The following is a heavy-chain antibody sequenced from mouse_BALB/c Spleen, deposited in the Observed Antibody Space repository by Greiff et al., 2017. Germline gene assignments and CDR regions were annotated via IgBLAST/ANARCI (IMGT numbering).Heavy chain of an antibody. J-gene: IGHJ4*01. CDR2: INPNNGGT. D-gene: IGHD4-1*01. CDR3: ARTGDVYYAMDY. CDR1: GYTFTDYN. V-gene: IGHV1-18*01. Sequence: EVQLQESGPELVKPGASVKIPCKASGYTFTDYNMDWVKQSHGKSLEWIGDINPNNGGTIYNQKFKGKATLTVDKSSSTAYMELRSLTSEDTAVYYCARTGDVYYAMDYWGQGTSVTVSS.